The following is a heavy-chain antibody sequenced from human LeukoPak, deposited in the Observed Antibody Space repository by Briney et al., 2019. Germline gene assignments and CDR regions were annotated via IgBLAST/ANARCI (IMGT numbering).Heavy chain of an antibody. CDR2: ISSSSSYI. CDR1: GFTFSSYW. J-gene: IGHJ4*02. V-gene: IGHV3-21*01. Sequence: GGSLRLSCAASGFTFSSYWMSRVRQAPGKGLEWVSSISSSSSYIYYADSVKGRFTISRDNAKNSLYLQMNSLRAEDTAVYYCARDQSGRVWDYWGQGTLVTVSS. CDR3: ARDQSGRVWDY. D-gene: IGHD3-10*01.